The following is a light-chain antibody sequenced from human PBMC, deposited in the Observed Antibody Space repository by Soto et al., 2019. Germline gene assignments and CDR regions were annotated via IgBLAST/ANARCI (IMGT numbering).Light chain of an antibody. CDR3: QSYDSSLSGWV. CDR2: GNS. J-gene: IGLJ3*02. Sequence: QSVLTQPPSVSGAPGQTVTISCTGSSSNIGAGYGVHWYQQLPGTAPKLLIYGNSNRPSGVPDRFSGSKSGTSASLAITGLQAEDEADYYCQSYDSSLSGWVFGGGTKVTVL. V-gene: IGLV1-40*01. CDR1: SSNIGAGYG.